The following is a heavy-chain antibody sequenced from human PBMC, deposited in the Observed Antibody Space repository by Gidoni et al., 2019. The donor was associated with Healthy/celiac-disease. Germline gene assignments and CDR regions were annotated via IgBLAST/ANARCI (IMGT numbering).Heavy chain of an antibody. CDR2: INHSRST. CDR1: GGSFSGYY. D-gene: IGHD6-13*01. J-gene: IGHJ6*02. Sequence: QVQLQQWGAGLLTPSETLSLTCAVYGGSFSGYYWRWLRQPPGKGLEWIGEINHSRSTNYNPSLKSRVTISVDTSKNQFSLKLSSVTAADTAVYYCARLRGSSWAYYYYYGMDVWGQGTTVTVSS. CDR3: ARLRGSSWAYYYYYGMDV. V-gene: IGHV4-34*01.